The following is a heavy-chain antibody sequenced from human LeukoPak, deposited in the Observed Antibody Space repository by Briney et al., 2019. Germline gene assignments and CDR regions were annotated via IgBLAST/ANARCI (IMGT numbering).Heavy chain of an antibody. D-gene: IGHD3-10*01. CDR3: ARVWGKVYYGSGSYYNPAPKYFDY. J-gene: IGHJ4*02. V-gene: IGHV4-34*01. Sequence: PSETLSLTCAVYGGSFSGYYWSWIRQPPGKGLEWIGEINHSGSTNYNPSLKSRVTISVDTSKNQFSLKLSSVTAADTAVYYCARVWGKVYYGSGSYYNPAPKYFDYWGQGTLVTVSS. CDR1: GGSFSGYY. CDR2: INHSGST.